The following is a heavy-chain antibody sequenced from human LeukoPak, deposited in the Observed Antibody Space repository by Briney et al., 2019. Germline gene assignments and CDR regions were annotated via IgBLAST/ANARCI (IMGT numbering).Heavy chain of an antibody. J-gene: IGHJ4*02. Sequence: QPGRSLRLSCAAAGFIFSSYSMHWVRQAPGKGLEWVAVISYDGSKKYYPESVRGRFTISRVNSKNTLFLQMNSLRAEDTAVYYCAKDFGYDSGTYLEQWGQGTLVTVSS. D-gene: IGHD3-10*01. V-gene: IGHV3-30*18. CDR3: AKDFGYDSGTYLEQ. CDR1: GFIFSSYS. CDR2: ISYDGSKK.